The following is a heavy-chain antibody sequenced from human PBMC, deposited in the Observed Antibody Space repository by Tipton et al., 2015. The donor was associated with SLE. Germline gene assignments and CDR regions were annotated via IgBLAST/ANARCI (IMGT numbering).Heavy chain of an antibody. V-gene: IGHV3-48*01. CDR3: ARSLISITGHDAFDI. CDR2: ISSSSSTI. Sequence: LSLTCAASGFTFSSYNMNWVRQAPGKGLEWVSYISSSSSTIYYADSVKGRFTISRDNAKNSLYLQMNSLRAEDTAVYYCARSLISITGHDAFDIWGQGTMVTVSS. J-gene: IGHJ3*02. CDR1: GFTFSSYN. D-gene: IGHD3-16*01.